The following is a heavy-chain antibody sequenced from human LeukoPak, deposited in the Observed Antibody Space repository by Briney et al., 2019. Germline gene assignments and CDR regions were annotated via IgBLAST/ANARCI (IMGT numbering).Heavy chain of an antibody. V-gene: IGHV3-48*01. CDR3: ARAGCFPLPYYYYMDV. Sequence: GGSLRLSCAASGFTFSSYGMNWVRQAPGKGLEWVSYISSSGSTIYYADSVKGRFTISRDNSKNTLYLQMNSLRAEDTAVYYCARAGCFPLPYYYYMDVWGKGATVTVSS. CDR1: GFTFSSYG. J-gene: IGHJ6*03. D-gene: IGHD4/OR15-4a*01. CDR2: ISSSGSTI.